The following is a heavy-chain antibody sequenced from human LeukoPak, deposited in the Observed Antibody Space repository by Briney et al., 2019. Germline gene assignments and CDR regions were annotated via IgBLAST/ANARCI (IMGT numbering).Heavy chain of an antibody. J-gene: IGHJ6*02. CDR3: ARDPSTMVRGVTSANYGMDV. Sequence: SETLSLTCTVSGDSISRYYWNWIRQPPGKGLEWIGYIYYSGSTNYNPSLKSRVTISVDTSKNQFSLKLSSVTAAGTAVYYCARDPSTMVRGVTSANYGMDVWGQGTTVTVSS. CDR1: GDSISRYY. V-gene: IGHV4-59*01. D-gene: IGHD3-10*01. CDR2: IYYSGST.